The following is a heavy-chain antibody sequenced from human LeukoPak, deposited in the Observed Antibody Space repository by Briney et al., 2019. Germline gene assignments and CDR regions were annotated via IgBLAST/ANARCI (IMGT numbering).Heavy chain of an antibody. J-gene: IGHJ4*02. CDR3: ARVRIVGATRSYFDY. CDR2: ISGGGAST. D-gene: IGHD1-26*01. Sequence: GGSLRLSCAASGFTFSSYAMSWVRQAPGKGLEWVSAISGGGASTYYADSVKGRFTISRDNSKNTLYLQMNSLRAEDTAVYYCARVRIVGATRSYFDYWGQGTLVTVSS. CDR1: GFTFSSYA. V-gene: IGHV3-23*01.